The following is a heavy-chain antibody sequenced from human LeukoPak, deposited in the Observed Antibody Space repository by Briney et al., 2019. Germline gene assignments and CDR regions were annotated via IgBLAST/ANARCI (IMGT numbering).Heavy chain of an antibody. J-gene: IGHJ1*01. CDR3: TRDSHYGISGYKDMKYFEQ. CDR2: IKEDGGEK. CDR1: GFTGFTFSSYS. Sequence: GGSLRLSCAASGFTGFTFSSYSVNWARQTPGKGLEWVANIKEDGGEKYYVDSVKGRFTISRDNAEKLLYLQMNSLRDEDTAVYYCTRDSHYGISGYKDMKYFEQWGQGTLVAVSS. D-gene: IGHD3-22*01. V-gene: IGHV3-7*01.